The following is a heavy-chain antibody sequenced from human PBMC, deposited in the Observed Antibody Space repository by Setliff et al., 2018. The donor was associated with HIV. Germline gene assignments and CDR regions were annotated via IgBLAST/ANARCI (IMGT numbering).Heavy chain of an antibody. D-gene: IGHD6-13*01. J-gene: IGHJ6*03. CDR2: ISSRSDYI. CDR3: ARDFTQWQQLPDYMDV. CDR1: GLSFSIYH. Sequence: GGSVRLSCAASGLSFSIYHMNWVRQAPGKGLEWISYISSRSDYIYYADSVKGRFTISRDNAKDTLYLQLNSVRAEDTALYYCARDFTQWQQLPDYMDVWGKGTAVTVSS. V-gene: IGHV3-21*01.